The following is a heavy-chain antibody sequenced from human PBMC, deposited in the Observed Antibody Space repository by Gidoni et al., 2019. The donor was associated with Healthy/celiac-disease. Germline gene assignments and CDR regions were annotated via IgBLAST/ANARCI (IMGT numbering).Heavy chain of an antibody. V-gene: IGHV3-23*01. D-gene: IGHD1-26*01. CDR3: AKDRSVGATTFYYFDY. Sequence: EVQLLASGGGLVQPGGSLTLSCAASGFTFSSYAMSWVRQAPGKGLEWVSAISGSGGSTYYADSVKGRFTSSRDNSKNTLYLQMNSLRAEDTAVYYCAKDRSVGATTFYYFDYWGQGTLVTVSS. CDR1: GFTFSSYA. CDR2: ISGSGGST. J-gene: IGHJ4*02.